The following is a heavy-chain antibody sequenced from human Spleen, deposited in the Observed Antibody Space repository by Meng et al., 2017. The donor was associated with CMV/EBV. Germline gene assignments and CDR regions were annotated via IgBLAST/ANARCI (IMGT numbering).Heavy chain of an antibody. D-gene: IGHD1-26*01. J-gene: IGHJ3*02. CDR2: IYYSGTT. CDR3: ARAGGGSYYLGAFDI. V-gene: IGHV4-39*07. CDR1: GGSISSSSYY. Sequence: SETLSLTCTVSGGSISSSSYYWGWIRQPPGKGLEWIGTIYYSGTTNYNPSLKSRVTMSVDTSKNQFSLKLSSVTAADTAVYYCARAGGGSYYLGAFDIWGQGTMVTVSS.